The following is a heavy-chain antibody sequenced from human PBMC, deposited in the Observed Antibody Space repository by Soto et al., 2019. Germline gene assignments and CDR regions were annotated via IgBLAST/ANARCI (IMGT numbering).Heavy chain of an antibody. Sequence: SDTLSLTCAVYGRSFSGYYWTWIRQPPGMGLEWIGEINHSGSTNYNPSLKSRVTISVDTSKNQFSLKLTSVTAADTAVYYCARESVVVAAKVYYGMDVWGQGTTVT. CDR3: ARESVVVAAKVYYGMDV. J-gene: IGHJ6*02. V-gene: IGHV4-34*01. CDR1: GRSFSGYY. CDR2: INHSGST. D-gene: IGHD2-15*01.